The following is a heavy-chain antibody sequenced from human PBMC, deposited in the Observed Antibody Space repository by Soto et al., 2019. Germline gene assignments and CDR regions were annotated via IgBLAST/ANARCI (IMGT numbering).Heavy chain of an antibody. Sequence: HVQMVQSGDEVMKPGASVKVSCKASGYIFSSFGISWVRQVPGQGLEWMGWINTYNGDTNYAQKFQGRVTMTTDTSTSTAYMELRSLISDDTAVYYCARVYCSFVICHLDFWGQGTLVTVSS. CDR2: INTYNGDT. CDR1: GYIFSSFG. V-gene: IGHV1-18*01. D-gene: IGHD2-15*01. CDR3: ARVYCSFVICHLDF. J-gene: IGHJ4*02.